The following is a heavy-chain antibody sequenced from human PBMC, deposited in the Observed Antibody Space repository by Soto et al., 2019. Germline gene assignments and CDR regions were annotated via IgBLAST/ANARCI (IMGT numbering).Heavy chain of an antibody. J-gene: IGHJ1*01. Sequence: GSLRLSCAASGFSFGGSAMHWVRQASGKGLVWVGRIRSKANIYATAYAASVKGRFTISRDDSKNTAYLQMNSLKTEDTAVYFCTRDTGGDTAFEYFQHWGRGTLVTVSS. CDR1: GFSFGGSA. CDR3: TRDTGGDTAFEYFQH. CDR2: IRSKANIYAT. V-gene: IGHV3-73*01. D-gene: IGHD2-21*01.